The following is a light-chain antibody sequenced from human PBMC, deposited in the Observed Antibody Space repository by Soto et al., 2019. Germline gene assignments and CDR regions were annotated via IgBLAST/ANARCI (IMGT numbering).Light chain of an antibody. CDR1: SSKIGNNH. CDR2: DNN. Sequence: QSVLPQPPSVAAAPGQKVTISCSGRSSKIGNNHVSWYQQLPGTAPQVLIYDNNEQPSGIHDRFSGSKSGTSATLGITGLHTGDEADYYCGTWDSSLSSVVFGVGTKLTVL. CDR3: GTWDSSLSSVV. V-gene: IGLV1-51*01. J-gene: IGLJ2*01.